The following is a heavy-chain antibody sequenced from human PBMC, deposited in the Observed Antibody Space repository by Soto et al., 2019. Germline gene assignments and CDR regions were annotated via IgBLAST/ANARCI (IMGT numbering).Heavy chain of an antibody. CDR2: ISSSGSTI. D-gene: IGHD3-22*01. CDR1: GFTFSDYY. Sequence: PGGSLRLSCAASGFTFSDYYMNWIRQAPGKGLEWVSCISSSGSTIYYADSVKGRFTISRDNAKNSLYLQMNSLRAEDTAVYYCARGDSSGLDAFEIWGQGTMVTVSS. CDR3: ARGDSSGLDAFEI. J-gene: IGHJ3*02. V-gene: IGHV3-11*01.